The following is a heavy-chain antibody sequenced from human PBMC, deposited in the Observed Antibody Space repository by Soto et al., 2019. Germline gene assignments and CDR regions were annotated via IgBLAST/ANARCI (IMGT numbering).Heavy chain of an antibody. CDR1: GDSISRSHW. CDR2: ISHSGIT. D-gene: IGHD3-22*01. Sequence: QVQLQESGQGLVRPSGALSVTCAVSGDSISRSHWWSWVRQSPGKGLEWIGEISHSGITNYNPSLKSRVTSSGDKSKNQLSLKLTSVTAADTAVYYCARVRYDRSGFDHWGQGTLVSVSS. V-gene: IGHV4-4*02. CDR3: ARVRYDRSGFDH. J-gene: IGHJ4*02.